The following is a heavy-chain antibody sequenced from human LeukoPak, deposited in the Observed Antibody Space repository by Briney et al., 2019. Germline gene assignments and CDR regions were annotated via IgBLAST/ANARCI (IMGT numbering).Heavy chain of an antibody. CDR3: TRAKRGPFDY. V-gene: IGHV3-30-3*01. CDR1: GFTFSNYA. J-gene: IGHJ4*01. Sequence: PGRSLRLSCAASGFTFSNYAIHWVRQAPGKGLDWVAVVSFDGSKKYYADSVKGRFTISRDNSKSTLYLQMNTLRPDDTAVYYCTRAKRGPFDYWGQGTLVTVSS. CDR2: VSFDGSKK.